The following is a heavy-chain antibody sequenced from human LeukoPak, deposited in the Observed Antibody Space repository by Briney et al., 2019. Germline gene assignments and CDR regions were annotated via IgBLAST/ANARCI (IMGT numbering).Heavy chain of an antibody. V-gene: IGHV4-30-2*01. CDR3: ARATGGVPAAIGAFDI. D-gene: IGHD2-2*01. CDR1: GGSISSGGYS. Sequence: SETLSLTCAVSGGSISSGGYSWSWIRQPPGKGLEWIGYIYHSGSTYYNPSLKSRVTISVDRSKNQFSLKLSSVTAADTAVYYCARATGGVPAAIGAFDIRGQGTMVTVSS. J-gene: IGHJ3*02. CDR2: IYHSGST.